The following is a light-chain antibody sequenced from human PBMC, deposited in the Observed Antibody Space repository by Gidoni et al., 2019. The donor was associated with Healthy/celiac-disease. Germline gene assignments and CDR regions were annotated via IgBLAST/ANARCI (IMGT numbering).Light chain of an antibody. J-gene: IGKJ4*01. CDR3: QQRSNWPFT. V-gene: IGKV3D-11*01. CDR1: QGVSSY. Sequence: EIVLTQSPATLSWSTGERATLSCRASQGVSSYLAWYQQKPGQAPRLLIYDASNRATGIPARFSGSGPGTEFTLTISSLEPEDFAVYYCQQRSNWPFTFXGXTKVEIK. CDR2: DAS.